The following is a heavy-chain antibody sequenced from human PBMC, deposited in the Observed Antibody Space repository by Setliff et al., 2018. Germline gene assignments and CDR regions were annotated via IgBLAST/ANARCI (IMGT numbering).Heavy chain of an antibody. V-gene: IGHV4-61*02. Sequence: PSETLSLTCTVSGDSISSGSYHWNWIRQPAGKGLEWIGRIYVTESTKYNPSLKSRVTLSIDTSKNQFSLKLSSVTAADAALYYCAASRAYTGAVEEWFLLKTFDFWGQGSPVTVSS. CDR2: IYVTEST. J-gene: IGHJ4*02. CDR3: AASRAYTGAVEEWFLLKTFDF. D-gene: IGHD3-10*01. CDR1: GDSISSGSYH.